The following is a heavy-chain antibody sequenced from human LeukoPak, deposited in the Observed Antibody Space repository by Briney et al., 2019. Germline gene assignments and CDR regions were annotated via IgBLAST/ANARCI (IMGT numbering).Heavy chain of an antibody. J-gene: IGHJ4*02. CDR3: ARGGRGSSWYEK. Sequence: GGSLRLSCAASGFTISSYGMHWVRQAPGKGLEWVAFIRYDGSNKYHADSVKGRFTISRDNSKNTLYLQMNSLRAEDTALYYCARGGRGSSWYEKWGQGTLVAVSS. V-gene: IGHV3-30*02. CDR2: IRYDGSNK. D-gene: IGHD6-13*01. CDR1: GFTISSYG.